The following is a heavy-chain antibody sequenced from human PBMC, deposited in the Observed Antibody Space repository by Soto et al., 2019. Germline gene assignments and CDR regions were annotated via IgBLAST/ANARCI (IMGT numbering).Heavy chain of an antibody. CDR2: IKSKTDGGTT. Sequence: EVQLVESGGGLVKPGGSLRLSCAASGFTFSNAWMSWVRQAPGKGLEWVGRIKSKTDGGTTDYAAPVKGRFTISRDDSKNTLYLQMNSLITEDTAVSYCTTDGRSWSPRAYCGQGTLVTVSS. CDR3: TTDGRSWSPRAY. CDR1: GFTFSNAW. J-gene: IGHJ4*02. V-gene: IGHV3-15*01. D-gene: IGHD1-26*01.